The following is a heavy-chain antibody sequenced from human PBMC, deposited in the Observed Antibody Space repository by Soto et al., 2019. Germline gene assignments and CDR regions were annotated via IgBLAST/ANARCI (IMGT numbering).Heavy chain of an antibody. CDR3: ARVGKWRIRYCSSTGGYKDWFDP. CDR2: ISAYNGNT. CDR1: GYTFTSYG. Sequence: QVQLVQSGAEVKKPGASVKVSCKASGYTFTSYGISWARQAPGQGLEWLGWISAYNGNTNYAQKLQGSATITTDTTTSTAYMELRSVSTDDTAVYYCARVGKWRIRYCSSTGGYKDWFDPWGQGTLVTVSS. J-gene: IGHJ5*02. D-gene: IGHD2-2*02. V-gene: IGHV1-18*01.